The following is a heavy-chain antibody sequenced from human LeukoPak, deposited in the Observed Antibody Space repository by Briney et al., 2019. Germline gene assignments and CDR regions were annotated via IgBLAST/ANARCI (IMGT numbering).Heavy chain of an antibody. D-gene: IGHD6-19*01. CDR1: GYTFTGYY. V-gene: IGHV1-2*02. CDR2: INPNSGAT. CDR3: ARDLGYTSGWPDY. Sequence: ASVKVSCKTAGYTFTGYYIHWVRQAPGQGLEWMGWINPNSGATYYAQDFQGRVTMTRGTSISTASLELSRLRSDDTAVYYCARDLGYTSGWPDYWGQGTLVTVSS. J-gene: IGHJ4*02.